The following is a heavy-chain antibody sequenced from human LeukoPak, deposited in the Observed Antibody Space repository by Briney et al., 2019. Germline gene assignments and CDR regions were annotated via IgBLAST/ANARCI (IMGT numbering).Heavy chain of an antibody. D-gene: IGHD3-3*01. V-gene: IGHV1-18*01. CDR2: INAYNGNT. J-gene: IGHJ4*02. Sequence: ASVKVSCKASGYTFASYGISWVRQAPGQGLEWMGWINAYNGNTNYAQKLQGRVTMTTDTSTSTAYMELRSLRSDDTAVYYCARLYDFWSGSNQHVGGNYDYWGQGTLVTVSS. CDR1: GYTFASYG. CDR3: ARLYDFWSGSNQHVGGNYDY.